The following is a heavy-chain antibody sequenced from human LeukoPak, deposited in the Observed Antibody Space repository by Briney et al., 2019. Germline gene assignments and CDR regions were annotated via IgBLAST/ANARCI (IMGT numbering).Heavy chain of an antibody. Sequence: PSETLSLTCTVSSASINSGGYYWSWIRQHPGKGLEWIGYIYYSGSTYYNPSLKSRVTISVDTSKNQFSLKLSSVTAADTAVYYCARKKWDSYYYGMDVWGQGTTVTVSS. D-gene: IGHD1-26*01. CDR2: IYYSGST. CDR3: ARKKWDSYYYGMDV. V-gene: IGHV4-31*03. CDR1: SASINSGGYY. J-gene: IGHJ6*02.